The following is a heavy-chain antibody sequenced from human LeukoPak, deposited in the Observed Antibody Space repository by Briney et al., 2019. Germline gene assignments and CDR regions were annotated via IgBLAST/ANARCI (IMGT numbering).Heavy chain of an antibody. CDR3: AVIVVVPAATSTNWFDP. D-gene: IGHD2-2*01. V-gene: IGHV1-18*01. CDR2: ISAYNGNT. Sequence: ASVKVSCKASGYTFTSYGISWVRQAPGQGLEWMGWISAYNGNTNYAQKLQGRVTMTTDTSTSTAYMELRSLRSDDTAVYYCAVIVVVPAATSTNWFDPWGQGTLVTV. J-gene: IGHJ5*02. CDR1: GYTFTSYG.